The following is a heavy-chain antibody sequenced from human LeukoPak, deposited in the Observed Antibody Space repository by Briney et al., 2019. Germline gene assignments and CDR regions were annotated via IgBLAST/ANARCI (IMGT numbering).Heavy chain of an antibody. Sequence: SETLSLTCTVSGGSISSSSYYWGWIRQPPGKGLEWIGSIYYSGSTYYNPSLKSRVTISVDTSKNQFSLKLSSVTAADTAVYSCASRGLGYCSSTSCYYSMDVWGQGTTVTVSS. V-gene: IGHV4-39*01. CDR2: IYYSGST. CDR3: ASRGLGYCSSTSCYYSMDV. D-gene: IGHD2-2*01. CDR1: GGSISSSSYY. J-gene: IGHJ6*02.